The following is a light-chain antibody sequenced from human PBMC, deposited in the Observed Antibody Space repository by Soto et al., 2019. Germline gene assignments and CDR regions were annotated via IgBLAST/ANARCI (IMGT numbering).Light chain of an antibody. V-gene: IGKV3-15*01. CDR3: QEYKSWRPIT. Sequence: IGMPQSQATVSVSPGESATPSCRASQSISSKLAWYQQKPCQAPRLIIYAASTRATGIPVRFSGNGSGTEFTLTITGLQSEDFAVYYCQEYKSWRPITCGGGTKLAI. J-gene: IGKJ4*01. CDR1: QSISSK. CDR2: AAS.